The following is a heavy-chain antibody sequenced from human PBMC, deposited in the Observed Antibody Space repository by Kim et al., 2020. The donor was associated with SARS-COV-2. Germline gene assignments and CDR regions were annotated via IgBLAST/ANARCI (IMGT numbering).Heavy chain of an antibody. J-gene: IGHJ6*02. CDR2: IIPIFGTA. CDR3: ARGILLYYDSSGYYYYYYGMDV. CDR1: GGTFSSYA. V-gene: IGHV1-69*13. Sequence: SVKVSCKASGGTFSSYAISWVRQAPGQGLEWMGGIIPIFGTANYAQKFQGRVTITANESTSTAYMELSSLRSEDTAVYYCARGILLYYDSSGYYYYYYGMDVWGQGTTVTVSS. D-gene: IGHD3-22*01.